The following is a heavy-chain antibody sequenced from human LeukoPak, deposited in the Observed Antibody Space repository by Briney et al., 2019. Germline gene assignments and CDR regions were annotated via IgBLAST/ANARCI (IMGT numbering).Heavy chain of an antibody. CDR1: GGSISTYY. CDR3: ARDSEVTTGFSD. CDR2: IYYSGST. V-gene: IGHV4-59*01. D-gene: IGHD4-17*01. J-gene: IGHJ4*02. Sequence: PSQTLSLTCTVSGGSISTYYWSWIRQPPGKGLEWIGYIYYSGSTNYNPSLKSRVTISVDTSKNQFSLKVSSVTAADTAVYYCARDSEVTTGFSDWGQGTLVTVSS.